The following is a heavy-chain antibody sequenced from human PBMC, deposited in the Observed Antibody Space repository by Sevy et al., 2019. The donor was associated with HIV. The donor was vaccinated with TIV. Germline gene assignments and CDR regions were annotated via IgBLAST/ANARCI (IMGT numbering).Heavy chain of an antibody. Sequence: GGSLRLSCAASGFSFNSYDMNWVRQAPGKGLEWVSSISSVSTIIYYGDSVRGRFSISRDNAKKSLYLQMNNLRVEDTAVYYCARVVGYLSGKYYKYYYDLDVWGQGTTVTVSS. D-gene: IGHD3-10*01. J-gene: IGHJ6*02. CDR3: ARVVGYLSGKYYKYYYDLDV. V-gene: IGHV3-21*01. CDR2: ISSVSTII. CDR1: GFSFNSYD.